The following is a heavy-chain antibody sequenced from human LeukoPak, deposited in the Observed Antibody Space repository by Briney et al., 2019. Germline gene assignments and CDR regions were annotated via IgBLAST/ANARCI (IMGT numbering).Heavy chain of an antibody. Sequence: GASVKVSCKASGYTFSGYYIHWVLQAPGQGLEWLGWINPNSGGTNYAQKFQGRVTMTRDTSISTAYMELSRLRSDDTAVYYCASGGAAYCSSASCYHMEYFDYWGQGTLVTVSS. CDR3: ASGGAAYCSSASCYHMEYFDY. V-gene: IGHV1-2*02. J-gene: IGHJ4*02. D-gene: IGHD2-2*01. CDR1: GYTFSGYY. CDR2: INPNSGGT.